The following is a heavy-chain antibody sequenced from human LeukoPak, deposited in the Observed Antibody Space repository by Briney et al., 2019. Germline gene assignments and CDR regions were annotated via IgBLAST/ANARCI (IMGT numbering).Heavy chain of an antibody. Sequence: GGSLRLSCAASGFTFSSYSMNWVRQAPGKGLEWVSSISSSGSYIYYADSVKGRFTISRDNAKNSLYLQMNSLRAEDTAVYYCARDPSPPIVVVVAATLDYWGQGTLVTASS. CDR3: ARDPSPPIVVVVAATLDY. CDR2: ISSSGSYI. D-gene: IGHD2-15*01. CDR1: GFTFSSYS. V-gene: IGHV3-21*01. J-gene: IGHJ4*02.